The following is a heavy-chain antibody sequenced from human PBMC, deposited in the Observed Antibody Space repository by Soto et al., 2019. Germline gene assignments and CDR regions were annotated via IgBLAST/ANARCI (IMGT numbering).Heavy chain of an antibody. J-gene: IGHJ5*02. Sequence: QVQLVQSGAEVKKPGASVQVSCKASGYTVTSYGISWVRPAPGQGLAWMGWISSHNGNTNYAQKLQGRVTMSTDTSTSTAYLELRSLNSDDTSVYYCASIITPCDPCCQGTLVTVSS. V-gene: IGHV1-18*01. CDR1: GYTVTSYG. CDR2: ISSHNGNT. D-gene: IGHD3-10*01. CDR3: ASIITPCDP.